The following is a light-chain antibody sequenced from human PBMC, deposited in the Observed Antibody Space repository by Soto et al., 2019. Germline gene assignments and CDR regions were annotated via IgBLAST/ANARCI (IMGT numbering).Light chain of an antibody. V-gene: IGKV1-27*01. J-gene: IGKJ1*01. CDR3: QKYLSALWT. CDR1: QGISNY. Sequence: DIQMTQSPSSLSASLGDRVTITCRASQGISNYLACYQQKPGKVPKLLIYAASTLQSGVPSRFSGSGSGTDFTLTISSLQPEDVATYYCQKYLSALWTFGQGTKVDIK. CDR2: AAS.